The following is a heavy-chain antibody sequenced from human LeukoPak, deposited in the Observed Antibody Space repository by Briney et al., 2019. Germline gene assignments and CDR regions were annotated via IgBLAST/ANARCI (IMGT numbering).Heavy chain of an antibody. D-gene: IGHD3-9*01. V-gene: IGHV3-30-3*01. Sequence: GGSLRLSCAASGFTFSSYAMHWVRQAPGKGLEWVAVISYDGSNKYYADSVKGRFTISRDNSKNTLYLQMNSLRAEDTAVYYCATYWRHFDWLLSDIWGLGTMVTVSS. CDR2: ISYDGSNK. J-gene: IGHJ3*02. CDR3: ATYWRHFDWLLSDI. CDR1: GFTFSSYA.